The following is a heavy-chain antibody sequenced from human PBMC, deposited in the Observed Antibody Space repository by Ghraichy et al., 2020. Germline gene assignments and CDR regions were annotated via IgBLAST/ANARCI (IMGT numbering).Heavy chain of an antibody. V-gene: IGHV3-23*01. CDR2: ISGNGGDT. CDR1: GFTFSSYA. D-gene: IGHD3-10*01. CDR3: AKDRGGHPVGWFDP. Sequence: ESLNISCAASGFTFSSYAMSWVRQAPGKGLEWVSGISGNGGDTYYADSVKGRFTISKDNSKNTLYLQMNSLRAEDTAVYYCAKDRGGHPVGWFDPWGQGTLVTVSS. J-gene: IGHJ5*02.